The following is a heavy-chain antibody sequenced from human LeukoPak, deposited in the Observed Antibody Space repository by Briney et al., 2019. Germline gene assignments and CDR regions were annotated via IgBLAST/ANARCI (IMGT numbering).Heavy chain of an antibody. V-gene: IGHV4-39*07. Sequence: SETLSLTCTVSGGSISSSSYYWGWIRQPPGKGLEWIGSIYYSGSTNYNPSLKSRVTISVDTSKNQFSLKLSSVTAADTAVYYCARGRSRRAWYFDLWGRGTLVTVSS. CDR1: GGSISSSSYY. J-gene: IGHJ2*01. CDR2: IYYSGST. CDR3: ARGRSRRAWYFDL.